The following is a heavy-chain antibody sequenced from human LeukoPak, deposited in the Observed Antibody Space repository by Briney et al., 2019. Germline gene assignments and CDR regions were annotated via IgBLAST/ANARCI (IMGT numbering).Heavy chain of an antibody. CDR3: ASSYSKGNFDY. CDR1: GGSISSSNW. CDR2: IYHSGST. V-gene: IGHV4-4*02. J-gene: IGHJ4*02. Sequence: SETLSLTCAVSGGSISSSNWWSWVRQPPGKGLEWIGEIYHSGSTNYNPSLKSRVTISVDKSKNRFSLKLSSVTAADTAVYYCASSYSKGNFDYWGQGTLVTVSS. D-gene: IGHD4-11*01.